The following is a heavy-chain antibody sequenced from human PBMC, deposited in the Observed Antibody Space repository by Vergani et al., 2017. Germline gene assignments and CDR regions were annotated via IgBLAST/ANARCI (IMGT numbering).Heavy chain of an antibody. CDR1: GGSISAGYYF. CDR3: ARRSGGYYSGGKVHPLRTAHV. D-gene: IGHD2-15*01. J-gene: IGHJ3*01. Sequence: QVQLQASGPGRVKPSQTLSLTCTMSGGSISAGYYFWSWIRQPAGKGLEWLGHISASGNASHSPSLKTRVSMSVDTSTNQFSLTVTSVTAADTAIYFCARRSGGYYSGGKVHPLRTAHVWGHGTVVTVSS. CDR2: ISASGNA. V-gene: IGHV4-61*02.